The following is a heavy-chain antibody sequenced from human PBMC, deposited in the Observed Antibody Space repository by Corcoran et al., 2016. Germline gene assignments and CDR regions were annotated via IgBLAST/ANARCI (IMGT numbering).Heavy chain of an antibody. CDR2: INHSGST. V-gene: IGHV4-34*01. J-gene: IGHJ3*02. CDR1: GGSFSGYY. CDR3: ARRMVFGYLRAFDI. D-gene: IGHD2-8*01. Sequence: QQQQWGAGLLKPSETLSLTCAVYGGSFSGYYWSWIRQPPGKGLAWIGEINHSGSTNYNPSLKSRVTISVDTSKNQFSLKLSSVTAADTAVYYCARRMVFGYLRAFDIWGQGTMVTVSS.